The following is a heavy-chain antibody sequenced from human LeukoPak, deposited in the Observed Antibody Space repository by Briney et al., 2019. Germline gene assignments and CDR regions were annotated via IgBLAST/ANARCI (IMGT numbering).Heavy chain of an antibody. Sequence: ASVKVSCKASGYTFTSYGICWVRQAPGQGLEWMGWISAYNGNTNYAQKLQGRVTMTTDTSTSTAYMELRSLRSDDTAVYYCARRSGGSCYPLCYYYGMDVWGQGTTVTVSS. V-gene: IGHV1-18*01. J-gene: IGHJ6*02. CDR3: ARRSGGSCYPLCYYYGMDV. CDR2: ISAYNGNT. D-gene: IGHD2-15*01. CDR1: GYTFTSYG.